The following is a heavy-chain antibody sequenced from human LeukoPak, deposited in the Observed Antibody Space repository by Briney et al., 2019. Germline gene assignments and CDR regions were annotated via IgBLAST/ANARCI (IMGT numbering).Heavy chain of an antibody. CDR3: TRATIFGVVVHYYYMDV. CDR2: PNPSGGST. V-gene: IGHV1-46*03. Sequence: SSVKITCKASGYTFTSYYIHWVRQAPGQGLEWMGIPNPSGGSTSYAQKFQGRVTMTRDTSTSTVYMELSSLRSDDTAVYYCTRATIFGVVVHYYYMDVWGKGTTVTVSS. D-gene: IGHD3-3*01. CDR1: GYTFTSYY. J-gene: IGHJ6*03.